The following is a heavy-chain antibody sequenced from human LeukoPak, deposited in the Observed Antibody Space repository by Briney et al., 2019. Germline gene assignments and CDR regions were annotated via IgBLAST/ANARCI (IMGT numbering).Heavy chain of an antibody. Sequence: SVKVSCKASGGTFSSYAISWVRQAPGQGLEWMGGIIPIFGTANYAQKFQGRVTITADESTSTAYMELSRLRSDDTAVYYCARTYYYDSSGYYGAFDIWGQGTMVTVSS. V-gene: IGHV1-69*01. J-gene: IGHJ3*02. D-gene: IGHD3-22*01. CDR1: GGTFSSYA. CDR3: ARTYYYDSSGYYGAFDI. CDR2: IIPIFGTA.